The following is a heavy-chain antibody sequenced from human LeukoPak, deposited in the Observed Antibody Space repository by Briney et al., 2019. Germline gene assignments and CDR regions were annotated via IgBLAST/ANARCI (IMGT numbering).Heavy chain of an antibody. Sequence: SETLSLTCTVSGGSISTYYWSWIRQPPGNGLEWIGYIYYSGSTNYNPSLKSRVTISVDTSRNQFSLKLRSVTAADTAVYYCARGSKDFWSGYYAGLDYYYLDVWGKGTTVTVSS. CDR1: GGSISTYY. CDR3: ARGSKDFWSGYYAGLDYYYLDV. CDR2: IYYSGST. D-gene: IGHD3-3*01. V-gene: IGHV4-59*01. J-gene: IGHJ6*03.